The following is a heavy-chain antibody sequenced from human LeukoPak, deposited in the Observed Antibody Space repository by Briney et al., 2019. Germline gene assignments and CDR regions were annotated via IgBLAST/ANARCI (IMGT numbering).Heavy chain of an antibody. CDR3: ARSPYDFWSAYLHYFDY. Sequence: GGSLRLSCPASGFTFSSYWMTWVRQAPGKGLVWVANIKEDGSEKHYVDSVKGRFTISRDNAKNSLYLQMNSLRAEDTAVYYCARSPYDFWSAYLHYFDYWGQGTLVTVSS. CDR1: GFTFSSYW. V-gene: IGHV3-7*01. J-gene: IGHJ4*02. D-gene: IGHD3-3*01. CDR2: IKEDGSEK.